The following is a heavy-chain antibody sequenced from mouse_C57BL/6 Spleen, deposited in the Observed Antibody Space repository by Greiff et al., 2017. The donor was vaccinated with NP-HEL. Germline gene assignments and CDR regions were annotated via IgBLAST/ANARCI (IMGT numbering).Heavy chain of an antibody. J-gene: IGHJ4*01. CDR1: GYTFTEYT. CDR2: FYPGSGSI. V-gene: IGHV1-62-2*01. D-gene: IGHD3-3*01. CDR3: ARHEDRDEEGYYAMDY. Sequence: QVQLKESGAELVKPGASVKLSCKASGYTFTEYTIHWVKQRSGQGLEWIGWFYPGSGSIKYNEKFKDKATLTADKSSSTVYMELSRLTSEDSAVYFCARHEDRDEEGYYAMDYWGQGTSVTVSS.